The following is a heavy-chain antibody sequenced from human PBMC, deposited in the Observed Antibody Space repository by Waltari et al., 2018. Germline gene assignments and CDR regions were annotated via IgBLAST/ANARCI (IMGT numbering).Heavy chain of an antibody. D-gene: IGHD6-13*01. CDR1: GYTFKNFD. CDR2: MNPNSGNT. CDR3: ARGAAPGKGAHWFDP. Sequence: QVQLVQSGAEVKQPGASLKVSCKTSGYTFKNFDINWLRQGPGQRIAWMGWMNPNSGNTGFAQDCQDRLIMTANNAITTAYMELTGLTSDDTAVYYCARGAAPGKGAHWFDPWGQETLVTVSS. J-gene: IGHJ5*02. V-gene: IGHV1-8*01.